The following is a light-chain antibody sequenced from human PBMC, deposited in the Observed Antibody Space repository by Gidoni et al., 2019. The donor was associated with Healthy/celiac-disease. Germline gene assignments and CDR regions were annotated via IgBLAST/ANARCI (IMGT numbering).Light chain of an antibody. V-gene: IGKV1-12*01. CDR3: QQANSFPLT. J-gene: IGKJ4*01. CDR2: AAS. Sequence: DIQLTQSPSSVSASVGDRVTITCRASQGISSWLAWYPQKPGKAPKLLIYAASSLQSGVPSRFSGSGSGTYFTLTIRSLQPEDFATYYCQQANSFPLTFGGGTKVEIK. CDR1: QGISSW.